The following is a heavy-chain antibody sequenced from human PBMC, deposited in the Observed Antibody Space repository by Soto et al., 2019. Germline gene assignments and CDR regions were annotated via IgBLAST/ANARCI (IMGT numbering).Heavy chain of an antibody. CDR1: GGSFSGYY. D-gene: IGHD3-10*01. CDR2: INHSGST. J-gene: IGHJ6*02. CDR3: ARGLYGSGSYRPYYYGMDV. Sequence: QVQLQQWGAGLLKPSETLSLTCAVYGGSFSGYYWSWIRQPPGKGLEWIGEINHSGSTNYNPSLKSRVTISVDTSKNQFSLKLSSVTAADTAVYYCARGLYGSGSYRPYYYGMDVWGQGTTVTVSS. V-gene: IGHV4-34*01.